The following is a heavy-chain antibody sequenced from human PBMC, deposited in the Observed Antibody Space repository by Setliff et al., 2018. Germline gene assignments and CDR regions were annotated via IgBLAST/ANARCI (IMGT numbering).Heavy chain of an antibody. CDR2: ISGSGGST. Sequence: PGGSLRLSCAASGFTFSNYAMTWVRQAPGKGLEWVSAISGSGGSTYYADSVKGRFTISRDNSKNTLYLQMNRLRAEDTAIYYCARCSSWHGHYPHFNYWGQGTLVTVSS. V-gene: IGHV3-23*01. D-gene: IGHD6-13*01. CDR1: GFTFSNYA. J-gene: IGHJ4*02. CDR3: ARCSSWHGHYPHFNY.